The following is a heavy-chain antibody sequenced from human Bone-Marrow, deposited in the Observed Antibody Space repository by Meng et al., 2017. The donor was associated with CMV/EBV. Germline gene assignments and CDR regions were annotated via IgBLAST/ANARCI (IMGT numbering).Heavy chain of an antibody. D-gene: IGHD3-3*01. J-gene: IGHJ4*02. Sequence: ASVKVSCKASGYTFTTYGISWVRQAPGQGLEWMGWISAYNGNTNYAQNLQGRVTMTTDTSTSTAYMELRSLRSDDTALYYRARSDYDFWSGYYVYWGQGTLVTVSS. CDR1: GYTFTTYG. CDR3: ARSDYDFWSGYYVY. CDR2: ISAYNGNT. V-gene: IGHV1-18*01.